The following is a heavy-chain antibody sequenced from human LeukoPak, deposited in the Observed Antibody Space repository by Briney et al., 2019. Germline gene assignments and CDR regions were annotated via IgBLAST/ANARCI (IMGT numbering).Heavy chain of an antibody. J-gene: IGHJ4*02. D-gene: IGHD1-1*01. CDR1: GYTFTSYY. Sequence: AASVKVSCKASGYTFTSYYMHWVRQAPGQGLEWMGGIIPIFGTANYAQKFQGRVTMTEDTSTDTAYMELSSLRSEDTAVYYCATSTGMTPGYYFDYWGQGTLVTVSS. V-gene: IGHV1-69*06. CDR3: ATSTGMTPGYYFDY. CDR2: IIPIFGTA.